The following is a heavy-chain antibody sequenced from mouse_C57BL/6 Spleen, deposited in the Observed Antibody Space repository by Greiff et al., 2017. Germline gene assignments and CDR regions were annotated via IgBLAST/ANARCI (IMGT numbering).Heavy chain of an antibody. V-gene: IGHV8-12*01. CDR2: IYWDDAK. D-gene: IGHD2-10*02. J-gene: IGHJ2*01. CDR3: ARRWGYVNYDYWDY. CDR1: GFSLSTSGLG. Sequence: QVTLKESGPGILQSSPTLSLTCSFSGFSLSTSGLGVSWLRQPSGKGLEWLAHIYWDDAKRYNPSLKSPLPISKDTSRNLVVLKITMMDTADTATYYCARRWGYVNYDYWDYWGQGTTLTVSS.